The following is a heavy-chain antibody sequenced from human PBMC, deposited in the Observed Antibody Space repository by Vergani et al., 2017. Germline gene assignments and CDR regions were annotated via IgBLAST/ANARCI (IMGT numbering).Heavy chain of an antibody. V-gene: IGHV3-73*01. Sequence: EVQLVETGGGLVQPGGSLKLSCAASGFTFSGSAMHWVRQASGKGLEWVGRIRSKANSYATAYAASVKGRFTISRDDSKNTAYLQMNSLRDEDTAVYYCARDPAHYYDSSGYRNWFDPWGQGTLVTVSS. J-gene: IGHJ5*02. CDR3: ARDPAHYYDSSGYRNWFDP. CDR1: GFTFSGSA. D-gene: IGHD3-22*01. CDR2: IRSKANSYAT.